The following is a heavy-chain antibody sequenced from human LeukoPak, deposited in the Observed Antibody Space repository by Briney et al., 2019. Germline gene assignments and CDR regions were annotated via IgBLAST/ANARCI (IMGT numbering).Heavy chain of an antibody. CDR2: VRYDGSDG. V-gene: IGHV3-30*02. J-gene: IGHJ4*02. D-gene: IGHD6-13*01. Sequence: GGSLRLSCAGSGFTFSSYGMHWVRQAPGKGLEWVAFVRYDGSDGHYGNSVKGRFTISRDNSKNTLFLQMNSQRAEGTAVYYCAKDGVSSTWSGYYFDFWGQGILATVSS. CDR1: GFTFSSYG. CDR3: AKDGVSSTWSGYYFDF.